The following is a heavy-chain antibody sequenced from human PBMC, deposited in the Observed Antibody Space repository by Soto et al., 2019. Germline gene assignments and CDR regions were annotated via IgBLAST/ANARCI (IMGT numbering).Heavy chain of an antibody. V-gene: IGHV3-23*01. Sequence: EVQLLESGGGLVQPGGSLRLSCAASGFTFSSYAMSWVRQAPGKGLEWVSAISGSGGSTYYADSVKGRFTISRDNSKNTLYLQMNSLRAEDTAVYYCAKEGRYYDFWSGYSSPMDVWGQGTTVTVSS. CDR1: GFTFSSYA. D-gene: IGHD3-3*01. J-gene: IGHJ6*02. CDR3: AKEGRYYDFWSGYSSPMDV. CDR2: ISGSGGST.